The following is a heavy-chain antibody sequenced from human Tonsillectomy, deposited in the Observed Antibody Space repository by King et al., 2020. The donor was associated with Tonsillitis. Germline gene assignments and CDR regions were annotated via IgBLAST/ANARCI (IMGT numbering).Heavy chain of an antibody. D-gene: IGHD3-22*01. CDR3: ARATYYYDSSGYSPSYYFDY. CDR1: GGPISSGGYY. CDR2: IYYSGST. J-gene: IGHJ4*02. V-gene: IGHV4-31*03. Sequence: LQLQESGPGLVKPSQTLSLTCTVSGGPISSGGYYWSWIRQHPGKGLEWIGYIYYSGSTYYNPSLKSRVTISVDTSKNQFSLKLSSVTAADTAVYYCARATYYYDSSGYSPSYYFDYWGQGTLVTVSS.